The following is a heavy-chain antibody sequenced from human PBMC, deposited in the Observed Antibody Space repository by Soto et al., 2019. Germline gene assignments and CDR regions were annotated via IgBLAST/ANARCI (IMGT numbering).Heavy chain of an antibody. CDR2: INAGNGNT. D-gene: IGHD6-13*01. Sequence: ASVKVSCKASGYTFTSYAMHWVRQAPGQRLEWMGWINAGNGNTKYSQKFQGRVTITRDTSAGTAYMELSSLRSEDTAVYYCARVGGAIAAAGTFDYWGQGTLVTVSS. J-gene: IGHJ4*02. CDR1: GYTFTSYA. CDR3: ARVGGAIAAAGTFDY. V-gene: IGHV1-3*01.